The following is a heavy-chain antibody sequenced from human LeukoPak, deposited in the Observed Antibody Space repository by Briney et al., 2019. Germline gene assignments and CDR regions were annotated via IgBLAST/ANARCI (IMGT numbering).Heavy chain of an antibody. Sequence: ASVKVSCKASGGTFSSYAISWVRQAPGQVLEWVGGIIPIFGTTNYAQKFQGRVTITADESTSTAYMELSSLRSEDTAVYYCARGVRDNWFDPWGQGTLVTVSS. J-gene: IGHJ5*02. CDR1: GGTFSSYA. D-gene: IGHD3-10*01. CDR2: IIPIFGTT. V-gene: IGHV1-69*13. CDR3: ARGVRDNWFDP.